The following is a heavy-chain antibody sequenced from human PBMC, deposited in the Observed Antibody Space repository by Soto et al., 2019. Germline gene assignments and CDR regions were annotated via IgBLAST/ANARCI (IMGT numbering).Heavy chain of an antibody. D-gene: IGHD5-12*01. CDR1: GGTFSSYA. CDR3: ARSHSRDGYNLFDY. V-gene: IGHV1-69*05. J-gene: IGHJ4*02. CDR2: IIPIFGTA. Sequence: GASVKVSCKTSGGTFSSYAISWVRQAPGQGLEWMGGIIPIFGTANYAQKFQGRVTMTRDTSTSTVYMELSSLRSEDTAVYYCARSHSRDGYNLFDYWGQGTLVTVSS.